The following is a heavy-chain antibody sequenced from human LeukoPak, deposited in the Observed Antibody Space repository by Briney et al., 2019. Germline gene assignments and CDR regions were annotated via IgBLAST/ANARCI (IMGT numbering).Heavy chain of an antibody. Sequence: ASVKVSCKASGYTFTSYGISWVRQAPGQGLEWMGWISAYNGNTNYAKKLQGRVTMTTDTSTSTAYMELRSLRSDATAVYYCARVRLLWFGELLPVDYWGQGTLVTVSS. CDR1: GYTFTSYG. D-gene: IGHD3-10*01. CDR2: ISAYNGNT. V-gene: IGHV1-18*01. J-gene: IGHJ4*02. CDR3: ARVRLLWFGELLPVDY.